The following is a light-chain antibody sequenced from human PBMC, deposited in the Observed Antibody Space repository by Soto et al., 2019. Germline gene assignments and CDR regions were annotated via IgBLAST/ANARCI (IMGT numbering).Light chain of an antibody. CDR3: QQYDSSPPT. V-gene: IGKV3-20*01. J-gene: IGKJ1*01. Sequence: ENVLTQSPGTLSLSPGERASLPCRASQGISSGYLAWYQQKPGQAPRLLIYGVSSRATGIPDRFSGSGSGTDFTLTITRLEPEDFAVYYCQQYDSSPPTFGQGTK. CDR1: QGISSGY. CDR2: GVS.